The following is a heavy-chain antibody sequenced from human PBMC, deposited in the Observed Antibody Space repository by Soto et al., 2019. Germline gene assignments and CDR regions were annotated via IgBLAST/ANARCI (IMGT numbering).Heavy chain of an antibody. V-gene: IGHV3-30*18. D-gene: IGHD3-22*01. Sequence: QVQLVESGGGVVQPGRSLRLSCAASGFTFSSYGMHWVRQAPGKGLEWVAVISYDGSNKYYADSVKGRFTISRDNSKNTLYLQMNSLRAEDTAVYYCAKDLLFLKVVVVNYYYYYGMDVWGQGTTVTVSS. CDR1: GFTFSSYG. J-gene: IGHJ6*02. CDR3: AKDLLFLKVVVVNYYYYYGMDV. CDR2: ISYDGSNK.